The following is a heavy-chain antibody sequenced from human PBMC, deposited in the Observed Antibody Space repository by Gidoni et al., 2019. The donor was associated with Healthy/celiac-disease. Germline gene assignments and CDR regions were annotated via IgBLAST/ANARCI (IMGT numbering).Heavy chain of an antibody. D-gene: IGHD5-12*01. CDR3: ARDARGYSGYDFDYYYYGMDV. CDR2: INPSGGST. CDR1: GYPFTSLY. J-gene: IGHJ6*02. Sequence: QVQLVQSGAEVKKPGAPVKVSCKASGYPFTSLYMPWVRQAPGQGLEWMGIINPSGGSTSYAQKFQGRVTMTRDTSTSTVYMELSSLRSESTAVDYCARDARGYSGYDFDYYYYGMDVWGQGTTVTVSS. V-gene: IGHV1-46*03.